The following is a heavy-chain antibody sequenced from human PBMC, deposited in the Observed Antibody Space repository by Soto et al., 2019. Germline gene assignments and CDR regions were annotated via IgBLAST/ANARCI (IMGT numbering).Heavy chain of an antibody. V-gene: IGHV3-74*01. D-gene: IGHD2-2*01. CDR3: ARVPYCSSSSCYSYFDS. CDR1: GFTLSSYW. CDR2: ISSDGSST. Sequence: EVQLVESGGGLVQPGGSLRLSCAASGFTLSSYWMHWARQAPGKGLVWVSRISSDGSSTNYADSVKGRFTSSRDNAKNTLHLQMKSLRAEDTAVYYCARVPYCSSSSCYSYFDSWGQGTLVTVSS. J-gene: IGHJ4*02.